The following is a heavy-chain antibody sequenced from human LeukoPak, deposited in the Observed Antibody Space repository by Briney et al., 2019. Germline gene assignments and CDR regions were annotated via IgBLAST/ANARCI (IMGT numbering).Heavy chain of an antibody. CDR2: ITSGSSYI. D-gene: IGHD3-16*02. CDR1: GFTFSTYS. Sequence: KTGGSLRLSCAASGFTFSTYSMTWVRQAPGKGLEWVSSITSGSSYIYYADSVKGRFTISRDNAKSSLYLQMNSLRAEDTALYYCARHRTASDYWGQGTLVTVSS. V-gene: IGHV3-21*01. J-gene: IGHJ4*02. CDR3: ARHRTASDY.